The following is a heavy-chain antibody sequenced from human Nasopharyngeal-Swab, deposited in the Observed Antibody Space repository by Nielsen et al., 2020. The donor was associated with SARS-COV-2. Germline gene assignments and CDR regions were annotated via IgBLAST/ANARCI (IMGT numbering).Heavy chain of an antibody. Sequence: SVKVSCKASGGTFSSYAISWVRQAPGQRLEWMGGIIPIIDVAKYGQKFQGRVAITADKSTSTAYMGLRSLRSDDTGVYYCARGGWLRRSYYYSYYYMDVWGKGTTVFVSS. CDR2: IIPIIDVA. V-gene: IGHV1-69*10. D-gene: IGHD5-12*01. CDR3: ARGGWLRRSYYYSYYYMDV. CDR1: GGTFSSYA. J-gene: IGHJ6*03.